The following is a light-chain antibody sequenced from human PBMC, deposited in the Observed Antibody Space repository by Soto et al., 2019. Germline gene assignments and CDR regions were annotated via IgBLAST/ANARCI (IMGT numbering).Light chain of an antibody. J-gene: IGKJ5*01. CDR2: AAS. Sequence: DIQMTPSPSSLSASVGDRVTITCRASQSIGGYLTWYQQLPGKAPKLLIYAASTLQSGVPSRFSGSGSGTDFTLTISCLQSEDFATYYCQQYYSYPSITFGQGTRLEI. CDR1: QSIGGY. CDR3: QQYYSYPSIT. V-gene: IGKV1-39*01.